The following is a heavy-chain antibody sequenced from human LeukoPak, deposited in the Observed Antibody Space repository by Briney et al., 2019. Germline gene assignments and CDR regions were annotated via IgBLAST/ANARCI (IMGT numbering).Heavy chain of an antibody. V-gene: IGHV3-74*01. CDR2: INSDGSWT. CDR3: ARDVRYSYGNNWFDP. J-gene: IGHJ5*02. D-gene: IGHD5-18*01. Sequence: PGGSLRLSCAASGNYWMHWVRQAPGKGLVWVSHINSDGSWTSYADSVKGRFTISKDNAKNTVYLQMNSLRAEDTAVYYCARDVRYSYGNNWFDPWGQGTLVTVSS. CDR1: GNYW.